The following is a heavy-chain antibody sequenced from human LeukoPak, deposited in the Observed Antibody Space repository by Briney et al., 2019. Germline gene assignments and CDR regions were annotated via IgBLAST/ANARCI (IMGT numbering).Heavy chain of an antibody. CDR3: AREGQLWKKFDY. J-gene: IGHJ4*02. V-gene: IGHV3-30*01. CDR2: ISYDGSNK. Sequence: PGRSLRLSCAASGFTFSSYAMHWVRQAPGKGLEWVAVISYDGSNKYHADSVKGRFTISRDNSKNTLYLQMNSLRAEDTAVYYCAREGQLWKKFDYWGQGTLVTVSS. D-gene: IGHD5-18*01. CDR1: GFTFSSYA.